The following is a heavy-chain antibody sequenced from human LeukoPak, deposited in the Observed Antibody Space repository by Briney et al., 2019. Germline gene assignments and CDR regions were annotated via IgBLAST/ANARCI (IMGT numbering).Heavy chain of an antibody. V-gene: IGHV3-11*01. CDR3: ARGSSFDWLLPHSFDY. Sequence: GGSLRLSCAASGFTFSDYYMRWVRQAPGKGLEWVSYISSSGSTIYYADSVKGRFTISRDNAKNSLYLQMNSLRAEDTAVYYCARGSSFDWLLPHSFDYWGQGTLVTVSS. D-gene: IGHD3-9*01. CDR1: GFTFSDYY. J-gene: IGHJ4*02. CDR2: ISSSGSTI.